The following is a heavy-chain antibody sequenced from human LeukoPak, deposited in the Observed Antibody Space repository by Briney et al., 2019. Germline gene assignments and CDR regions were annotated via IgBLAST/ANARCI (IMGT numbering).Heavy chain of an antibody. D-gene: IGHD2-15*01. J-gene: IGHJ5*02. CDR3: TRGPYCSGGSCYSLGEFDP. CDR2: ISGSGSNT. V-gene: IGHV3-23*01. Sequence: PGGSLRLSCAASGFTFNKFAMSWVRQAPGKGLEWVSSISGSGSNTYYADSAKGRITISRDNSENTLYLQMNSLRAEDTAVYYCTRGPYCSGGSCYSLGEFDPWGQGTLVTVSS. CDR1: GFTFNKFA.